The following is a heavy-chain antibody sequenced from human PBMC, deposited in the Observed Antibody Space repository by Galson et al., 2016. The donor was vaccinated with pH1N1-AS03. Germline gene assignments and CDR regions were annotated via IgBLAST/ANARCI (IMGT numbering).Heavy chain of an antibody. CDR1: GSDFINYW. Sequence: QSGAEVKKPGESLKISCKASGSDFINYWIGWVRQMPGKGLEWMGVTDPRDSDARYSSSFQGQVTISADKSITTAHLQWGSLKASDTGMYFCARHRQSETYSEPFDIWGQGTMVTVSS. D-gene: IGHD2-21*01. V-gene: IGHV5-51*01. J-gene: IGHJ3*02. CDR2: TDPRDSDA. CDR3: ARHRQSETYSEPFDI.